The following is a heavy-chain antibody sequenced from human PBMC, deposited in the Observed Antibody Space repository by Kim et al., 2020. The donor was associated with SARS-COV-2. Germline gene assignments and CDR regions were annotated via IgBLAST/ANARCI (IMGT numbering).Heavy chain of an antibody. J-gene: IGHJ6*02. CDR1: GFTFSSYD. Sequence: GGSLRLSCAASGFTFSSYDMHWVRQATGKGLEWVSAIGTAGDTYYPGSVKGRFTISRENAKNSLYLQMNSLRAGDTAVYYCARARGIAALDPPYYYYYYGMDVWGQGTTFTVSS. CDR3: ARARGIAALDPPYYYYYYGMDV. V-gene: IGHV3-13*01. CDR2: IGTAGDT. D-gene: IGHD6-13*01.